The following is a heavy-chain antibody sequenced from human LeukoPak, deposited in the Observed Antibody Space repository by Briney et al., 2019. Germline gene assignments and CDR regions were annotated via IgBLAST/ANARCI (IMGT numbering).Heavy chain of an antibody. CDR3: ATHYDEYSHYYYYGMDV. D-gene: IGHD3-16*01. CDR1: GYSFTSYW. CDR2: IYPGDSDT. V-gene: IGHV5-51*01. J-gene: IGHJ6*02. Sequence: GESLKISCKGSGYSFTSYWIGWVRQVPGKGLEWMGIIYPGDSDTRYSPSFQGQVTISADKSISTAYLQWSSLKASDTAMYYCATHYDEYSHYYYYGMDVWGQGTTVTVSS.